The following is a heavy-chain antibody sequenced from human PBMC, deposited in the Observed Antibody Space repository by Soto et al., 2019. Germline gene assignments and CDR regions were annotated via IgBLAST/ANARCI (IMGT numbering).Heavy chain of an antibody. Sequence: SVKVSCKASGGTFSSYAISWVRQAPGQGLEWMGGIIPNFGTANYAQKLQGRVTITADESTSTAYMELSSLRSEDTAVYYCALDPAYLGSGFDRPLDLWGQGTMVTVSS. J-gene: IGHJ3*01. V-gene: IGHV1-69*13. D-gene: IGHD3-3*01. CDR3: ALDPAYLGSGFDRPLDL. CDR2: IIPNFGTA. CDR1: GGTFSSYA.